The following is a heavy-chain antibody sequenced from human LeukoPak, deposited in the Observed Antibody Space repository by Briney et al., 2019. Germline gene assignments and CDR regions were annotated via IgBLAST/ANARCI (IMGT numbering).Heavy chain of an antibody. V-gene: IGHV1-69*13. CDR2: IIPIFGTA. D-gene: IGHD5/OR15-5a*01. J-gene: IGHJ3*02. CDR1: GYTFTSYA. CDR3: ARESTIIGNAFDI. Sequence: SVKVSCKASGYTFTSYAISWVRQAPGQGLEWMGGIIPIFGTANYAQKFQGRVTITADESTSTAYMELSSLRSEDTAVYYCARESTIIGNAFDIWGQGTMVTVSS.